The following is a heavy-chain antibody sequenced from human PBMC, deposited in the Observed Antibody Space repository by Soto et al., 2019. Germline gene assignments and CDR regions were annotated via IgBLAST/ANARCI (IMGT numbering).Heavy chain of an antibody. CDR3: ARDSVLVGATYFDY. CDR2: ISYDGSNK. J-gene: IGHJ4*02. V-gene: IGHV3-30-3*01. Sequence: GGSLRLSCAASGFTFSSYAMHWVRQAPGKGLEWVAVISYDGSNKYYADSVKGRFTISRDNSKNTLYLQMNSLRAEDTAVYYCARDSVLVGATYFDYWGQGTLVTVSS. CDR1: GFTFSSYA. D-gene: IGHD1-26*01.